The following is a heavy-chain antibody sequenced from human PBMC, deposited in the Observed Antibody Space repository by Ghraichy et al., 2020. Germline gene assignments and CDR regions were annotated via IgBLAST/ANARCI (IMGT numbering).Heavy chain of an antibody. Sequence: GGSLRLSCAASGLTFSSHVMSWVRQAPGKGLEWVSVISNSGGSTYYADSVKGRFTISRDNSKNTLYLQMNSLRAEDTAVYYCAKEGDSSGWYLGWWGQGTLVTVSS. V-gene: IGHV3-23*01. CDR1: GLTFSSHV. J-gene: IGHJ4*02. CDR3: AKEGDSSGWYLGW. D-gene: IGHD6-19*01. CDR2: ISNSGGST.